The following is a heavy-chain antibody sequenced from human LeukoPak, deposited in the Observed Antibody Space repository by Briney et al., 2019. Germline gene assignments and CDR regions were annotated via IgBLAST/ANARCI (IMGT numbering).Heavy chain of an antibody. Sequence: GESLKISCKGSGYRFPDYWIGWVRQMPGKGLEWMGIIYPDDSDTRYSPSFQGQVSISVDKSISTAYLQWSSLKASDTAMYFCARLRRVGPTFGIGYFDFWGQGTLVTVSS. J-gene: IGHJ4*02. V-gene: IGHV5-51*01. D-gene: IGHD1-26*01. CDR3: ARLRRVGPTFGIGYFDF. CDR1: GYRFPDYW. CDR2: IYPDDSDT.